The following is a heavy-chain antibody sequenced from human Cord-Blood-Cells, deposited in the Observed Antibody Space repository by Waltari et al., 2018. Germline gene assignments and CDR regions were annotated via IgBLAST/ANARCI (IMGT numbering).Heavy chain of an antibody. CDR3: ARVAGLGDAFDI. J-gene: IGHJ3*02. D-gene: IGHD3-16*01. Sequence: QVQLQQWGAGLLMPSETLSLTCAVDGGSFSGYYWSWIRQPPGKGLEWIGEINHSGSTNYNPSLKSRVTISVDTSKNQFSLKLSSVTAADTAVYYCARVAGLGDAFDIWGQGTMVTVSS. V-gene: IGHV4-34*01. CDR2: INHSGST. CDR1: GGSFSGYY.